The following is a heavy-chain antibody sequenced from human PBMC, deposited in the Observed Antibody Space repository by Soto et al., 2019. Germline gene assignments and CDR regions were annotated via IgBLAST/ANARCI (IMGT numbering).Heavy chain of an antibody. CDR2: IYPGDSET. J-gene: IGHJ6*02. CDR3: ARTAAAGKYYYGMDV. CDR1: GYSFNTCW. Sequence: GESLKISCKGSGYSFNTCWIGWVRQMPGKGLEWMGIIYPGDSETRYSPSFQGQVTISADKSISTAYLQWSSLKASDTAMYYCARTAAAGKYYYGMDVWGQGTTVTVS. V-gene: IGHV5-51*01. D-gene: IGHD6-13*01.